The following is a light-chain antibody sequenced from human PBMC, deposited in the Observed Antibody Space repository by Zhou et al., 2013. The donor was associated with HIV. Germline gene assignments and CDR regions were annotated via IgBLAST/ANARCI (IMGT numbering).Light chain of an antibody. CDR1: QSIGSA. CDR2: AAS. Sequence: DIQMTQSPSSLSASVGDRVTLTCRASQSIGSALYWYQQKPGRAPKLLISAASTLQSGVPSRFSGSGSGTDFTLTISSLQPEDFATYYCQQSYSSPLTFGGGAKVEI. CDR3: QQSYSSPLT. V-gene: IGKV1-39*01. J-gene: IGKJ4*01.